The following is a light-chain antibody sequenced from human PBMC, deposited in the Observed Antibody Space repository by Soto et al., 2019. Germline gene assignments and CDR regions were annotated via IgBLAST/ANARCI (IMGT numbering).Light chain of an antibody. CDR1: QSISSY. Sequence: DIQMTQSPSSLSASAGDRVTITCRASQSISSYLNWYQQKPGKAPKLLIYAASSLQSGVPSRFSGSGSGTDFTLTISSLQPEDFATYYCQQYYSFPWTFGQGTKVDIK. V-gene: IGKV1-39*01. CDR2: AAS. CDR3: QQYYSFPWT. J-gene: IGKJ1*01.